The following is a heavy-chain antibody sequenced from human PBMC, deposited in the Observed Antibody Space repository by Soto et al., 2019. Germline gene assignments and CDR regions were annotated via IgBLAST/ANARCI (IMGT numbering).Heavy chain of an antibody. CDR3: ARESPRCSSTCCYPPRYGMDV. V-gene: IGHV3-48*03. CDR1: GFTFSSYE. D-gene: IGHD2-2*01. CDR2: ISSSGSTI. Sequence: EVQLVESGGGLVQPGGSLRLSCAASGFTFSSYEMNWVRQAPGKGLEWVSYISSSGSTIYYADSVKGRFTISRDNAKNSLYLQMNSLRAEDTAVYYCARESPRCSSTCCYPPRYGMDVWGQGTTVTVSS. J-gene: IGHJ6*02.